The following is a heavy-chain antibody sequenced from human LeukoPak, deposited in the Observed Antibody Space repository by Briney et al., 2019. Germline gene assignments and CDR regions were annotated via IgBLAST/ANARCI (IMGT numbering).Heavy chain of an antibody. Sequence: GGSLRLSCSASGFLFGSYAMHWVRQAPGKGLEYVSAISDSGGSTYYADSVKGRFTISRDNSKNTLYLQMSSLRAEDTAVYFCVRGYSFGPYGMDVWGQGTTVTVSS. CDR3: VRGYSFGPYGMDV. J-gene: IGHJ6*02. V-gene: IGHV3-64D*09. CDR1: GFLFGSYA. D-gene: IGHD2-15*01. CDR2: ISDSGGST.